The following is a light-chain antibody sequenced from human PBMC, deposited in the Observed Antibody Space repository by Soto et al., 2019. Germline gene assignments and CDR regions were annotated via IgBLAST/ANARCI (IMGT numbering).Light chain of an antibody. CDR3: ASYEGSSGPVA. V-gene: IGLV2-8*01. CDR2: DVT. CDR1: SSDIGGYNF. Sequence: QSVLTQPPSASGTPGQSVTISCTGASSDIGGYNFVSWYQQHPGTAPKLMIYDVTQRPSGAPDRFSGSKSGTTASLTVSGLRADDEADYYCASYEGSSGPVAFGGGTKLTVL. J-gene: IGLJ2*01.